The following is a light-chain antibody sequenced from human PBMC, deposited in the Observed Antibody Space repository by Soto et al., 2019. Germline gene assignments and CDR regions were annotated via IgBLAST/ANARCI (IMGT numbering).Light chain of an antibody. CDR1: QSVSSN. CDR2: GAS. J-gene: IGKJ1*01. V-gene: IGKV3-15*01. Sequence: EIVMTQSPATLSVSPGERATLSCGASQSVSSNLAWYQQTVGQAPTLLIYGASTRATGIPARFSGSGSGTEFTLTITSLQSEDFAVYYCQQYNNWPWTFGQGSKVEIK. CDR3: QQYNNWPWT.